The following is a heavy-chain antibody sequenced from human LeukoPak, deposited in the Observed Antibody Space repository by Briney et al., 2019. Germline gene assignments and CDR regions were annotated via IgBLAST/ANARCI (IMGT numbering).Heavy chain of an antibody. CDR1: GYTFTGYY. D-gene: IGHD3-16*01. CDR3: VPRGDGGFDY. Sequence: ASVKVSCKTSGYTFTGYYMHWVRQAPGQGLEWMGRMNPNSGDTNYAQKFQGRVTMTRDTSIYTAYMGLSSLRSDDTAVYYCVPRGDGGFDYWGQGTLVTVSS. J-gene: IGHJ4*02. CDR2: MNPNSGDT. V-gene: IGHV1-2*06.